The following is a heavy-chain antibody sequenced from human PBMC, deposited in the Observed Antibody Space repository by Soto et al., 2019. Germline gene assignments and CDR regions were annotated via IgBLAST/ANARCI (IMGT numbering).Heavy chain of an antibody. J-gene: IGHJ4*02. CDR2: VSHDGRNT. CDR3: AKGGRQWLVTSDFNY. D-gene: IGHD6-19*01. Sequence: VQLVESGGGVVQPGGSLQLSLQALGLTFSDNAIPWFRQAPGKGLEGVAVVSHDGRNTPYADSVKGRFTISRDSSKNTVSLEMTSLRAEDTAVYYCAKGGRQWLVTSDFNYWGQGALVTVSS. CDR1: GLTFSDNA. V-gene: IGHV3-30*18.